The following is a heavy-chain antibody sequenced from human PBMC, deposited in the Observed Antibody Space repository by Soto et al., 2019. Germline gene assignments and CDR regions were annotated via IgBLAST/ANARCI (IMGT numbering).Heavy chain of an antibody. CDR3: AKPLCTNGVCPLDY. J-gene: IGHJ4*02. D-gene: IGHD2-8*01. V-gene: IGHV3-30*18. CDR1: GFTFSSYG. CDR2: ISYDGSNK. Sequence: QVQLVESGGGVVQPGRSLRLSCAASGFTFSSYGMHWVRQAPGKGLEWVAVISYDGSNKYYADSVKGRFTISRDNSKNTLYLQMNSLRAEDPAVYYCAKPLCTNGVCPLDYWGQGTLVTVSS.